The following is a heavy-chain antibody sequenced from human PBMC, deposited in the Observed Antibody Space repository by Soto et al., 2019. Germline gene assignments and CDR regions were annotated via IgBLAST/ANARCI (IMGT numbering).Heavy chain of an antibody. CDR2: ISGGGGNT. CDR1: GFKISSSS. J-gene: IGHJ5*02. D-gene: IGHD3-22*01. CDR3: AKGHYYDSSGPGWFDP. V-gene: IGHV3-48*01. Sequence: GGSLRLTCAAFGFKISSSSMNWVRQAPGRGLEWVAYISGGGGNTLYADSVKGRFTVSRDTAKNTLYLQMSGLRAEDRAVYYCAKGHYYDSSGPGWFDPWGQGTLVTVSS.